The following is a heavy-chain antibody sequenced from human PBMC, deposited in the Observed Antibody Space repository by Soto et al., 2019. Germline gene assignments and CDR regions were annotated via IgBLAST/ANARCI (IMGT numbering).Heavy chain of an antibody. Sequence: PGGSLRLSCAASGFTFSNYGFHWVRQAPGKGLEWVAVIWYDGIKKYYVDSVKGRFTISRDNSKNTLYLEMDSLRAEDTAVYYCARDNRGVNPPLDYWGQGTLVTVSS. J-gene: IGHJ4*02. V-gene: IGHV3-33*01. CDR2: IWYDGIKK. CDR1: GFTFSNYG. CDR3: ARDNRGVNPPLDY. D-gene: IGHD3-10*01.